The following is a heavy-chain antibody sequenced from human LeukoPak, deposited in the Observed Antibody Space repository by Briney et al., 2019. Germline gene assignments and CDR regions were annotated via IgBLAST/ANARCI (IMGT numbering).Heavy chain of an antibody. D-gene: IGHD3-3*01. Sequence: SETLSLTCTVSGGSINRYYWTWIRQPPGKGLGWIGYVYHSGSTNYNPSLKSRVTISVDTSKSQFSLKLTSVTAADTAVYYCARHGSYYDFWSGYQTYYFDYWGQGTLVTVSS. CDR1: GGSINRYY. J-gene: IGHJ4*02. CDR2: VYHSGST. CDR3: ARHGSYYDFWSGYQTYYFDY. V-gene: IGHV4-59*08.